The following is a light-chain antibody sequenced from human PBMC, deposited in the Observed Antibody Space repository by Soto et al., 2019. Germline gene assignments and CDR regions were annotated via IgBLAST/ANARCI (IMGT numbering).Light chain of an antibody. CDR3: LLSYSGARPVV. V-gene: IGLV7-46*01. J-gene: IGLJ3*02. CDR1: TGAVTSDHY. Sequence: QAVVTQEPSLTVSPGGTVTLTCASSTGAVTSDHYPYWFQQKPGQAPRTLIYDTSNKHSWTPARFSGSLLGGKAALTLSGARAEDEADYYCLLSYSGARPVVFGGGTKLTVL. CDR2: DTS.